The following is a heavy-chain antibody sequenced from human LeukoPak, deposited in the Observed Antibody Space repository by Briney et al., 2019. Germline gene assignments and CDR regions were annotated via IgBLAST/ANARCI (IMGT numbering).Heavy chain of an antibody. Sequence: SETLSLTCTVSGGSISSYYWSWIRQPPGKGLEWIGYIYYSGSTNYNPSLKSRVTLSVDTSKNQFSLKLSSVTAADTAVYYCARVVDYYDSSGYYAAFDFWGQGTMVTVSS. J-gene: IGHJ3*01. D-gene: IGHD3-22*01. CDR3: ARVVDYYDSSGYYAAFDF. CDR1: GGSISSYY. CDR2: IYYSGST. V-gene: IGHV4-59*12.